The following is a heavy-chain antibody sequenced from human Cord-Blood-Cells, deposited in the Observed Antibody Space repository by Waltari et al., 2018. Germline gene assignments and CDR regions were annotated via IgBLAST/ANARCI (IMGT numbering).Heavy chain of an antibody. J-gene: IGHJ5*02. CDR3: ASGITIFGVVIYNWFDP. Sequence: QLQLQESGPGLVKPSETLSLTCTASGGSISSSSYYWGWIRQPPGKGLEWIGSIYFSGSTYSDPSLESRVPISVDMSKNQFSLKLSSWTAADTAVYYCASGITIFGVVIYNWFDPWGQGTLVTVSS. D-gene: IGHD3-3*01. V-gene: IGHV4-39*01. CDR1: GGSISSSSYY. CDR2: IYFSGST.